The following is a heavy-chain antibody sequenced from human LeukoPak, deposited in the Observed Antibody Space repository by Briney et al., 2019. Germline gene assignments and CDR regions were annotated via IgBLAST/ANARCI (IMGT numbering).Heavy chain of an antibody. Sequence: GGSLRLSCAASGVTFSSYAMSWGRQAPGKGLEWVSAISGSGDRTYYAVSVKGRFTISRDNSKNTVYLQMNSLRAEDTAVYYCAKAGAGRYYGMDVWGQGTTVTVSS. V-gene: IGHV3-23*01. J-gene: IGHJ6*02. CDR2: ISGSGDRT. CDR1: GVTFSSYA. CDR3: AKAGAGRYYGMDV. D-gene: IGHD6-13*01.